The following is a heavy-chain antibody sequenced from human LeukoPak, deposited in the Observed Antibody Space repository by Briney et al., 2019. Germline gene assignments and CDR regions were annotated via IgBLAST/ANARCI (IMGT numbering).Heavy chain of an antibody. CDR2: INHSGSA. D-gene: IGHD3-16*01. CDR1: GGSFSGYY. Sequence: SETLSLTCAVSGGSFSGYYWTWIRQPPGKGLEWIGEINHSGSANYNPSLKSRVTISLDTSKNQFSLKLSSVTAADTAVYYCAREAGGLDYWGQGTLVTVSS. CDR3: AREAGGLDY. J-gene: IGHJ4*02. V-gene: IGHV4-34*01.